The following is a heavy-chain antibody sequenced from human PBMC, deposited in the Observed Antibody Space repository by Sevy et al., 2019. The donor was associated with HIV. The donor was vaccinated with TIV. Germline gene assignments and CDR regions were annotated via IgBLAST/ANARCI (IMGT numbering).Heavy chain of an antibody. D-gene: IGHD4-17*01. CDR3: ARDFRPSATTVAHFDH. V-gene: IGHV3-48*03. Sequence: GGSLRLSCAASGFTFSSYEMNWVRQAPGKGLEWVSYISNSGTTISYSYSVSGRFTISRDNARNSMYLHMNSLRGEYTAVYYCARDFRPSATTVAHFDHWGQGTLVTVSS. CDR2: ISNSGTTI. J-gene: IGHJ4*02. CDR1: GFTFSSYE.